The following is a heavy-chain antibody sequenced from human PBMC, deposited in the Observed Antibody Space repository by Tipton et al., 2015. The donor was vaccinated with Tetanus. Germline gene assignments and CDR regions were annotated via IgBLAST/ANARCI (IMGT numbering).Heavy chain of an antibody. Sequence: TLSLTCTVSDASISGYSWSWIRQTPAKGLECIGYIYSSGSFNYNPSHRSRVTLSVDTAQEQFSLNLRSMNAAGTAVYYCARGGPNSRWYFDLWGRGTLVTVSS. CDR1: DASISGYS. CDR3: ARGGPNSRWYFDL. J-gene: IGHJ2*01. D-gene: IGHD1-1*01. CDR2: IYSSGSF. V-gene: IGHV4-59*01.